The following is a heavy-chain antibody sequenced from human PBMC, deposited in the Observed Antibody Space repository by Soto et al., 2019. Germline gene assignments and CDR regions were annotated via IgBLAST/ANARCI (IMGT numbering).Heavy chain of an antibody. CDR3: ARVLMRQLVPTVLDY. D-gene: IGHD6-13*01. CDR2: IYYSGST. J-gene: IGHJ4*02. Sequence: SETLSLTCTVSGGSISSGGYYWSWIRQHPGKGLEWIGYIYYSGSTYYNPSLKSRVTISVDTSKNQFSLKLSSVTAADTAVYYCARVLMRQLVPTVLDYWGQGTLVTVSS. CDR1: GGSISSGGYY. V-gene: IGHV4-31*03.